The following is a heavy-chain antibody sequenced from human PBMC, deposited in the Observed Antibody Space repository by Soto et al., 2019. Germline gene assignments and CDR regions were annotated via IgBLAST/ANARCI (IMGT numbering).Heavy chain of an antibody. CDR2: MNPNSGNT. J-gene: IGHJ6*02. CDR1: GYTFTSYD. CDR3: ARRGYSSSWYYYYSYGMDV. V-gene: IGHV1-8*01. Sequence: QVQLVQSGAEVKKPGASVKVSCKASGYTFTSYDINWVRQATGQVLEWMGWMNPNSGNTGYAQKFQGRVSMTSSTSISTADMELSSLRSEDTAVYYCARRGYSSSWYYYYSYGMDVWGQGTTVTVSS. D-gene: IGHD6-13*01.